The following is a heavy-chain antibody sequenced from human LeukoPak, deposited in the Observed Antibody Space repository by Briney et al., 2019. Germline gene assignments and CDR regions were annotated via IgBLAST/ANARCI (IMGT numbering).Heavy chain of an antibody. CDR3: ARGTYFYFDY. V-gene: IGHV3-11*03. CDR1: GFRFGDYY. CDR2: IRRSDSDT. J-gene: IGHJ4*02. D-gene: IGHD3-10*01. Sequence: GGSLRLSCAASGFRFGDYYMSWIRQAPGEGLEWVSYIRRSDSDTKCADSVKGRFTISRDNAKNSLYLQMNSLRAEDTAVYYCARGTYFYFDYWGQGTLVTVSS.